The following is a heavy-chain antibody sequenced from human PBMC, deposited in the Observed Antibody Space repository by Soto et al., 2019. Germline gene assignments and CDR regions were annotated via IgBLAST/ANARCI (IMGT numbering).Heavy chain of an antibody. Sequence: AGGSLRLSCAASGFTFSSYAMHWVRQAPGKGLEWVAVISYDGSNKYYADSVKGRFTISRDNSKNTLYLQMNSLRAEDTAVYYCARAGPYYYDSSGYSIWGQGPLVTVSS. J-gene: IGHJ4*02. CDR1: GFTFSSYA. V-gene: IGHV3-30-3*01. CDR3: ARAGPYYYDSSGYSI. D-gene: IGHD3-22*01. CDR2: ISYDGSNK.